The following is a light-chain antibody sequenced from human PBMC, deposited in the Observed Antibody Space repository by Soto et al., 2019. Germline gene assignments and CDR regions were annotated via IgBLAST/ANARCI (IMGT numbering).Light chain of an antibody. J-gene: IGKJ4*01. CDR1: QGVSSW. CDR2: AAS. V-gene: IGKV1D-12*01. Sequence: DIQMTQSPSSVSASIGDRVTITCRASQGVSSWLAWYQQKPGKAPKLLIYAASTLQSGVPSRFSGSGSGTDFSLTISSLQPEDSAAYFCQQAGSFPLTYGGGTKVEIK. CDR3: QQAGSFPLT.